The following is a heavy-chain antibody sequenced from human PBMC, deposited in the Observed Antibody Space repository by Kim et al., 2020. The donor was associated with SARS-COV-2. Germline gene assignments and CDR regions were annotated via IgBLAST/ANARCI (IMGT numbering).Heavy chain of an antibody. CDR2: IYYSGST. CDR1: GGSISSGDYY. J-gene: IGHJ4*02. Sequence: SETLSLTCTVSGGSISSGDYYWSWIRQPPGKGLEWIGYIYYSGSTYYNPSLKSRVTISVDTSKNQFSLKLSSVTAADTAVYYCARDADFWSGYLKLWGQGTLVTVSS. V-gene: IGHV4-30-4*01. D-gene: IGHD3-3*01. CDR3: ARDADFWSGYLKL.